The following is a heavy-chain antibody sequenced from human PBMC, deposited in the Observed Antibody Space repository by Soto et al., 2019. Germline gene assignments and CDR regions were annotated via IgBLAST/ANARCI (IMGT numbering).Heavy chain of an antibody. CDR3: ARVPSPYIVVVPAADY. CDR2: ISAYNGNT. V-gene: IGHV1-18*01. J-gene: IGHJ4*02. Sequence: VKVSCKASGYTFTSYGISWVRQAPGQGLEWMGWISAYNGNTNYAQKLQGRVTMTTDTSTSTAYMELRSLRSDDTAVYYCARVPSPYIVVVPAADYWGQGTLVTVSS. D-gene: IGHD2-2*01. CDR1: GYTFTSYG.